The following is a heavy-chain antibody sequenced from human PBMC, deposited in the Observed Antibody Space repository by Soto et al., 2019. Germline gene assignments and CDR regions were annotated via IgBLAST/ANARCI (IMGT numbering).Heavy chain of an antibody. D-gene: IGHD3-3*01. CDR1: GFSFSTYW. CDR2: IYPGDSDT. J-gene: IGHJ6*02. Sequence: PGESLKISCKASGFSFSTYWIAWVRQMPGKGLEWMGIIYPGDSDTRYSPSFQGQVTISVDESIDTAYLQWSSLTASDTAMYFCARSLYQFLSGYADYCHNGLDVWGQGTAVTVPS. CDR3: ARSLYQFLSGYADYCHNGLDV. V-gene: IGHV5-51*01.